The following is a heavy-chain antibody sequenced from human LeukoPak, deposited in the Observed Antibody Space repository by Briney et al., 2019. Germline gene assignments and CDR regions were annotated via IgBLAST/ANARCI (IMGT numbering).Heavy chain of an antibody. J-gene: IGHJ4*02. CDR2: INAGNGNT. V-gene: IGHV1-3*01. CDR1: GYSFTSYA. CDR3: ARELLTSYGPSHFDY. Sequence: ASVKVSCKASGYSFTSYAMHWVRQAPGQRLEWMGWINAGNGNTKYSQKFQGRVTITRDTSASTAYMELSSLRSEDTAVYYCARELLTSYGPSHFDYWGQGTLVTVSS. D-gene: IGHD5-18*01.